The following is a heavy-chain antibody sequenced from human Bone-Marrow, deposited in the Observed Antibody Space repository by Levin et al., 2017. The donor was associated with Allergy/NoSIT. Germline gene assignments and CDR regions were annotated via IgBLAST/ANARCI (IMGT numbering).Heavy chain of an antibody. CDR3: AKDLGRPHLDTVLPVGAFDV. V-gene: IGHV3-23*01. CDR2: TSGSGGTT. D-gene: IGHD3-10*02. Sequence: GGSLRLSCAASGFTFRSYVLTWVRQAPGKGLELVSVTSGSGGTTYYADSVRGRFTISRDNAENTLYLQMNSLRAEDTAMYYCAKDLGRPHLDTVLPVGAFDVWGQGTMVTVSS. J-gene: IGHJ3*01. CDR1: GFTFRSYV.